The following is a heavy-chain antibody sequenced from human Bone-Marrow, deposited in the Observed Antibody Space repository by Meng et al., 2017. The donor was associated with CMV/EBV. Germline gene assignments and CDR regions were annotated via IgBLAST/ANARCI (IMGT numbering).Heavy chain of an antibody. Sequence: SETLSLTCAVYGGSFSGYYWSWIRQPPGKGLEWIGEINHSGSTNYNPSLKSRVTISVDTSKNQFSLKLSSVTAADTAVYYCARDYCSSTSCYYYFDYWGQGTRVTGYS. D-gene: IGHD2-2*01. J-gene: IGHJ4*02. CDR2: INHSGST. V-gene: IGHV4-34*01. CDR1: GGSFSGYY. CDR3: ARDYCSSTSCYYYFDY.